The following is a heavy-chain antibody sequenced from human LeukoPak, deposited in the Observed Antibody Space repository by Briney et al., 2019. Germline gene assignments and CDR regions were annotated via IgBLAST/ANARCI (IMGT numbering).Heavy chain of an antibody. J-gene: IGHJ4*02. CDR2: VHYRGHS. CDR3: ARGRKYGPGRYYFDY. Sequence: TTSETLSLTCTVSGDSMNSSGYYWGWIRQPPGKDLEWIGNVHYRGHSYYNPSLKSRVTISVDTSKNQFSLKLSSVTAADTAVYYCARGRKYGPGRYYFDYWGQGTLVTVSS. D-gene: IGHD3-10*01. V-gene: IGHV4-39*07. CDR1: GDSMNSSGYY.